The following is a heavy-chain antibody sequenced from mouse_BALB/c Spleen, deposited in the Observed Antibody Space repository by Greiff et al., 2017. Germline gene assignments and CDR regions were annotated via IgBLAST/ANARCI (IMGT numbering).Heavy chain of an antibody. D-gene: IGHD1-2*01. CDR3: AREGQLLRLIFDY. J-gene: IGHJ2*01. Sequence: QVQLQQSGPELVKPGASVKISCKASGYTFTDYYINWVKQKPGQGLEWIGWICPGSGNTKYNEKFKGKATLTVDTSSSTAYMQLSSLTSEDTAVYFCAREGQLLRLIFDYWGQGTTLTVSS. CDR1: GYTFTDYY. V-gene: IGHV1-84*02. CDR2: ICPGSGNT.